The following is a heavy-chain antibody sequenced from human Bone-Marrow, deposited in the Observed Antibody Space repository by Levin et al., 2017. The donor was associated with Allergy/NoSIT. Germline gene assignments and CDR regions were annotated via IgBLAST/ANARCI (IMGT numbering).Heavy chain of an antibody. CDR2: IRGSSSYI. V-gene: IGHV3-21*01. D-gene: IGHD3-3*01. CDR1: GFTFSSYT. J-gene: IGHJ6*03. Sequence: GGSLRLSCAASGFTFSSYTMNWVRQAPGKGLEWVSSIRGSSSYITFSDSVKGRLTISRDNAKNSLYLQMNNLRAEDTAVYYCARRNDFWSRTHGGYYCFMDVWGKGTTVTVSS. CDR3: ARRNDFWSRTHGGYYCFMDV.